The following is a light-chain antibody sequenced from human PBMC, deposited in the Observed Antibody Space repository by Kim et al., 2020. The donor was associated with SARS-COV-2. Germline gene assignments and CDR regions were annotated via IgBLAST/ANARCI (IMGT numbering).Light chain of an antibody. CDR2: WAS. Sequence: DIVMTQSPDSLAVSLGERATNNCKSSQTVLHSSNNQNYLAWYRQKPGQPPKLLIYWASTRASGVPDRFSGSGSGTDFTLTISSLQAEDVGVFYCQQYMGNPLTFGIGTKVDIK. J-gene: IGKJ4*01. V-gene: IGKV4-1*01. CDR1: QTVLHSSNNQNY. CDR3: QQYMGNPLT.